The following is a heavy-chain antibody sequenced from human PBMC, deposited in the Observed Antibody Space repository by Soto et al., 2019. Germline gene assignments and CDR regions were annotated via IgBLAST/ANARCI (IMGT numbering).Heavy chain of an antibody. V-gene: IGHV5-51*01. CDR3: ARLDSSGYYYPTSQFDY. D-gene: IGHD3-22*01. CDR1: GYSFTSYW. CDR2: IYPGDSDT. Sequence: PGESLKISCKGSGYSFTSYWIGWVRQMPGKGLEWMGIIYPGDSDTRYSPSFQGQVTISADKSISTAYLQWSSLKASGTAMYYCARLDSSGYYYPTSQFDYWGQGTLVTVSS. J-gene: IGHJ4*02.